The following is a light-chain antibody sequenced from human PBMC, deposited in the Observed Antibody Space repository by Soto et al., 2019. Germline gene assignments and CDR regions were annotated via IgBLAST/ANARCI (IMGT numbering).Light chain of an antibody. CDR3: QSYDNSLSVYV. J-gene: IGLJ1*01. CDR2: GNS. CDR1: SSNIGAHYD. V-gene: IGLV1-40*01. Sequence: QSVLTQPPSVSGAPGQRVTISCTGSSSNIGAHYDVHWYQQLPGTAPKLLIYGNSNRPSGVPDRFSGSKSGTSASLAFTGLQAEDEADYYCQSYDNSLSVYVFGTGTQLTVL.